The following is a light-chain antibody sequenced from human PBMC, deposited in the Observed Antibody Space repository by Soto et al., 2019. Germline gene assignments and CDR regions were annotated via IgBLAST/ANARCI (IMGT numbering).Light chain of an antibody. CDR3: QSYDNSLGGSVV. V-gene: IGLV1-40*01. J-gene: IGLJ2*01. CDR1: SSNIGADYD. Sequence: QSVLTQPPSVSGAPGQRVTISCTGSSSNIGADYDVQWYQQLPGTAPKLLIYDNINRPSGVPDRFSGSKSGTSASLAITGLQAKDESDYYCQSYDNSLGGSVVFGGGTKLTVL. CDR2: DNI.